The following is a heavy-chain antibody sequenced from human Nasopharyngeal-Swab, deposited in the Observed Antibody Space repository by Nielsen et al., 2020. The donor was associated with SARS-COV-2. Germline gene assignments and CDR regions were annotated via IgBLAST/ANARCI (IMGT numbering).Heavy chain of an antibody. J-gene: IGHJ6*02. CDR2: IYSGGST. D-gene: IGHD3-9*01. CDR3: ARVAAGGFDWYSRYYGMDV. V-gene: IGHV3-53*01. CDR1: GFTVSSNY. Sequence: GESLKISCAASGFTVSSNYMSWVRQAPGKGLEWVSVIYSGGSTYYADSVKGRFTTSRDNSKNTLYLQMNSLRAEDTAVYYCARVAAGGFDWYSRYYGMDVWGQGTTVTVSS.